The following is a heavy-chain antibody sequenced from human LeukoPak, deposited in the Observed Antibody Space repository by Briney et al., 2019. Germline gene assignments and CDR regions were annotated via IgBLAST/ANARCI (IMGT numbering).Heavy chain of an antibody. J-gene: IGHJ4*02. Sequence: SGTLSLTCAVSGGSISSSNWWSWVRQPPGKGLEWIGEIYHSGSTNYNPSLKSRVTISVDKSKNQFSLKLSSVTAADTAVYYCASPLLYSSSWPPAFDYWGQGTLVTVSS. V-gene: IGHV4-4*02. CDR2: IYHSGST. D-gene: IGHD6-13*01. CDR3: ASPLLYSSSWPPAFDY. CDR1: GGSISSSNW.